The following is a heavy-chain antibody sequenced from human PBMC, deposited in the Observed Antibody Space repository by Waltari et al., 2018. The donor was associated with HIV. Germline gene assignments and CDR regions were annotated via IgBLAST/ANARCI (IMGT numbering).Heavy chain of an antibody. J-gene: IGHJ4*02. D-gene: IGHD4-17*01. Sequence: QVQLVESGGGVVQPGRSLRLSCAASGFTFSSYAMHWVRQAPGRGLECVAVISYDGSNKYYADSVKGRFTISRDNSKNTLYLQMNSLRAEDTAVYYCARVGTTVTMVDYFDYWGQGTLVTVSS. V-gene: IGHV3-30-3*01. CDR2: ISYDGSNK. CDR3: ARVGTTVTMVDYFDY. CDR1: GFTFSSYA.